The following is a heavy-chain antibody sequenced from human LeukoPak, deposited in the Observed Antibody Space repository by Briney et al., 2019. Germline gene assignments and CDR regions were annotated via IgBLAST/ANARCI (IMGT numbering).Heavy chain of an antibody. D-gene: IGHD3-10*01. J-gene: IGHJ6*03. CDR2: IYSGGST. CDR1: GFTVSSNY. Sequence: PGGSLRLSCAASGFTVSSNYMSWVRQAPGKGLEWVSVIYSGGSTYYADSVKGRFTISRDNSKNTLYLQINSLRAEDTAVYYCAKDRQGFGFGEQLDYYYMDVWGKGTTVTVSS. V-gene: IGHV3-53*01. CDR3: AKDRQGFGFGEQLDYYYMDV.